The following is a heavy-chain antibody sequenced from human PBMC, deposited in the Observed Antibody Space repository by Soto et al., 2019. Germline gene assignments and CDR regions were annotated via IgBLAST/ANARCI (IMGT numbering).Heavy chain of an antibody. CDR3: ARGGTSGSYLPVDS. Sequence: EVQLVESGGGLVQPGGSLRLSCAASGFTFSSYDMHWVRQATGKGLEWVSVIGTAGDTYYPGSVKGRFTISRENAKNSLYLQMNSLRAGDTAVYYCARGGTSGSYLPVDSWGQGTLVTVSS. CDR1: GFTFSSYD. CDR2: IGTAGDT. V-gene: IGHV3-13*01. J-gene: IGHJ4*02. D-gene: IGHD1-26*01.